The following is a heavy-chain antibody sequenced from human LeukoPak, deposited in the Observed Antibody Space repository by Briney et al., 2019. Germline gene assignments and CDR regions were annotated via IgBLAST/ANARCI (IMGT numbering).Heavy chain of an antibody. CDR2: ISYDGSNK. CDR3: ARDPDWLDYFDY. J-gene: IGHJ4*02. Sequence: GGSLRLSCAASGFTFSSYAMHWVRQAPGKGLEWVAVISYDGSNKYYADSVKGRFTISRDNPKNTLYLQMNSLRAEDTAVYYCARDPDWLDYFDYWGQGTLVTVSS. D-gene: IGHD3-9*01. V-gene: IGHV3-30*04. CDR1: GFTFSSYA.